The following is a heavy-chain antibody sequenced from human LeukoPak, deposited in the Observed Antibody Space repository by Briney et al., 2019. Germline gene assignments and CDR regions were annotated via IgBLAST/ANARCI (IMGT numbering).Heavy chain of an antibody. D-gene: IGHD1-26*01. CDR1: GFTFSSYS. V-gene: IGHV3-48*01. Sequence: GGSLRLSCAASGFTFSSYSMNWVRQAPGKGLEWVSYISSSSSTIYYADSVKGRFTISRDNAKNSLYLQMNSLRAEDTAVYYCARVGVWEADYYYYYMDVWGKGTTVTVSS. CDR2: ISSSSSTI. CDR3: ARVGVWEADYYYYYMDV. J-gene: IGHJ6*03.